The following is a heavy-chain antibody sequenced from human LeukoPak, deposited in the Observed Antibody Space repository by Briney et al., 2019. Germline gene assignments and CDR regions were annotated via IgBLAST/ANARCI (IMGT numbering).Heavy chain of an antibody. CDR1: GGSISSYY. D-gene: IGHD6-19*01. V-gene: IGHV4-59*01. J-gene: IGHJ4*02. Sequence: SETLSLTCTVSGGSISSYYWSWIRQPPGKGLEWIGYFYYSGSTNYNPSLKSRVTISVDASKNQFSLKLSSVTAADTAVYYCARGGQGQWLRYWGQGTLVTVSS. CDR2: FYYSGST. CDR3: ARGGQGQWLRY.